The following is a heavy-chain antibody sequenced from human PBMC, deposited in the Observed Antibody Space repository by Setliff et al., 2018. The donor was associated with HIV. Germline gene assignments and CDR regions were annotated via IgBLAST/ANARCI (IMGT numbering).Heavy chain of an antibody. CDR3: ARGSGGYCSGGSCYFGFGLAL. CDR1: GGTFSASG. J-gene: IGHJ6*02. CDR2: IIPIFNTA. V-gene: IGHV1-69*13. Sequence: ASVKVSCKASGGTFSASGFSWVRQAPGQGLEWMGGIIPIFNTANYAQKFQGRVTITADESTSTAYMELSSLGSEDTAVYYCARGSGGYCSGGSCYFGFGLALWGQGTTVTVSS. D-gene: IGHD2-15*01.